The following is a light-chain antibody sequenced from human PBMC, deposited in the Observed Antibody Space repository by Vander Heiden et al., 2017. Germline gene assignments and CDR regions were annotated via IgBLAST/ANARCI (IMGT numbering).Light chain of an antibody. CDR1: SSDGGGYNY. V-gene: IGLV2-8*01. Sequence: LTQPPSASGSPGQSVTISCTGTSSDGGGYNYVSWYQQHPGKAPTLMIYEVSKRPAGVPDRFSGSKSGNTASLTVSGLQAEDEADDYCSSYAGSNNFVFGGGTKRTVL. CDR2: EVS. J-gene: IGLJ2*01. CDR3: SSYAGSNNFV.